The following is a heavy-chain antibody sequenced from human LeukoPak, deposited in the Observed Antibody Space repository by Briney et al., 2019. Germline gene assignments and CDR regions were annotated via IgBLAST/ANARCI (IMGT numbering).Heavy chain of an antibody. J-gene: IGHJ4*02. V-gene: IGHV1-24*01. Sequence: APVKVSCKVSGYTLTELSMHWVRQAPGKGLEWMGGFDPEDGETIYAQKFQGRVTMTEDTSTDTAYMELSGLRSEDTAVYYCATVSPYGDYNFDYWGQGTLVTVSS. D-gene: IGHD4-17*01. CDR2: FDPEDGET. CDR1: GYTLTELS. CDR3: ATVSPYGDYNFDY.